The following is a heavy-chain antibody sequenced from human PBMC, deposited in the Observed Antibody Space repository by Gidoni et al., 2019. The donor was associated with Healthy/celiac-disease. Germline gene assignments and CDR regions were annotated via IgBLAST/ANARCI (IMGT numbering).Heavy chain of an antibody. CDR2: IYYSGST. J-gene: IGHJ4*02. D-gene: IGHD6-19*01. CDR3: ARAWIAVAGTIFDY. V-gene: IGHV4-39*01. CDR1: GGSISSSSCY. Sequence: QLQLQESGTGLVKPSETLSLTCTVSGGSISSSSCYWGWILQPPGKGLEWIGSIYYSGSTYYNPSLKSRVTISVDTSKNQFSLKLSSVTAADTAVYYCARAWIAVAGTIFDYWGQGTLVTVSS.